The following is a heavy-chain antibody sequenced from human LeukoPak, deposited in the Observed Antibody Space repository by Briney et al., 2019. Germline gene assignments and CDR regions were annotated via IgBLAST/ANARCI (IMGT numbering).Heavy chain of an antibody. D-gene: IGHD6-13*01. Sequence: PGGSLRLSCAASGFTFSRYAMSWVRQAPGKGLEWVSDISGSGDSTYYADSVKGRLTISRDNSKNTLYLQMNSLRAEDTAVYYCAKRAAAEIDYWGQGTLVAVPS. V-gene: IGHV3-23*01. CDR3: AKRAAAEIDY. CDR2: ISGSGDST. CDR1: GFTFSRYA. J-gene: IGHJ4*02.